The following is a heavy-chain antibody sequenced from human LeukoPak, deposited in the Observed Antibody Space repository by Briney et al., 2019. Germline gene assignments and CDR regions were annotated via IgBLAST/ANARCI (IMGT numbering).Heavy chain of an antibody. CDR1: GFTFSSYW. CDR2: ISSSSSYI. J-gene: IGHJ4*02. V-gene: IGHV3-21*01. Sequence: GGSLRLSCAASGFTFSSYWMNWVRQAPGKGLEWVSSISSSSSYIYYADSVKGRFTISRDNAKNSLYLQMNSLRAEDTAVYYCARAGDIVVVPAANDYWGQGTLVTVSS. D-gene: IGHD2-2*01. CDR3: ARAGDIVVVPAANDY.